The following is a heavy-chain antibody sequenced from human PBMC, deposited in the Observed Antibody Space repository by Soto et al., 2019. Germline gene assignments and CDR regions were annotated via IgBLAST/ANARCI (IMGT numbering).Heavy chain of an antibody. J-gene: IGHJ4*02. D-gene: IGHD2-21*02. CDR2: ISYDGSNK. CDR1: GFTFSSYG. Sequence: GSLLLSCTASGFTFSSYGMHWVRQAPGKGLEWVAVISYDGSNKYYADSVKGRFTISRDNSKNTLYLQMNSLRAEDTAVYYCEKDSNSWWRPRSFDYWGQGTLVTVSS. V-gene: IGHV3-30*18. CDR3: EKDSNSWWRPRSFDY.